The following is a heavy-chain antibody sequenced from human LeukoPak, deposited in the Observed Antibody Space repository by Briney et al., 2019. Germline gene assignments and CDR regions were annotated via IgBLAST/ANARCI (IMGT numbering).Heavy chain of an antibody. V-gene: IGHV1-2*02. D-gene: IGHD3-16*01. CDR2: INPNSGGT. CDR1: GYTFTSYY. Sequence: ASVKVSCKASGYTFTSYYMHWVRQAPGQGLEWMGWINPNSGGTNYAQKFQGRVTMTRDTSISTAYMELSRLRSDDTAVYYCARESSRMGDFDYWGQGTLVTVSS. J-gene: IGHJ4*02. CDR3: ARESSRMGDFDY.